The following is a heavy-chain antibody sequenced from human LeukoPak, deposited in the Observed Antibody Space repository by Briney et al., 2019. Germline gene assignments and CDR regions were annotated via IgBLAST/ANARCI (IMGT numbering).Heavy chain of an antibody. CDR2: ISAYNGNT. D-gene: IGHD6-13*01. CDR3: ARASSSWYDPYYFDY. V-gene: IGHV1-18*01. CDR1: GYTFTSYG. Sequence: ASVRVSCKASGYTFTSYGISWVRQAPGQGLEWMGWISAYNGNTSYVQKLQGRVTMTTDTSTSTAYMELRSLRSDDTAVYYCARASSSWYDPYYFDYWGQGTLVTVSS. J-gene: IGHJ4*02.